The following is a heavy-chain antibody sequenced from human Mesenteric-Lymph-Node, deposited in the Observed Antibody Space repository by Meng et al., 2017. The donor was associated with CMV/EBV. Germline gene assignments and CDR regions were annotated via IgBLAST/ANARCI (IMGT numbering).Heavy chain of an antibody. Sequence: GGSLRLSCKGSGDSFTSYWIAWVRQKPGKGLEWMGIVYPGDSDTTYRPSFQGQVTISVDKSITTAYLQWSSLKASDSAIYYCARRGYSYGFDYWGQGTLVTVSS. V-gene: IGHV5-51*01. D-gene: IGHD5-12*01. J-gene: IGHJ4*02. CDR1: GDSFTSYW. CDR3: ARRGYSYGFDY. CDR2: VYPGDSDT.